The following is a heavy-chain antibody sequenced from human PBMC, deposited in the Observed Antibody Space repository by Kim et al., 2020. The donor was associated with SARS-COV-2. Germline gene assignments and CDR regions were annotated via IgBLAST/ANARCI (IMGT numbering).Heavy chain of an antibody. D-gene: IGHD3-16*02. Sequence: TNYAQKLQGRVTMTTDTSTSTAYMELRSLRSDDTAVYYCARDRPIEGFDYWGQGTLVTVSS. J-gene: IGHJ4*02. CDR2: T. V-gene: IGHV1-18*01. CDR3: ARDRPIEGFDY.